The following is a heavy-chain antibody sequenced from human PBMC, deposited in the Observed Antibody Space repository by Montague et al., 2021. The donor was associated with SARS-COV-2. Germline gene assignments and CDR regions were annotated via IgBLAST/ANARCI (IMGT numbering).Heavy chain of an antibody. J-gene: IGHJ4*02. CDR2: INHNGGT. V-gene: IGHV4-34*01. CDR1: GGSFTGYY. CDR3: AREGSPDTRIRGVLHY. Sequence: SETLSLTCAVNGGSFTGYYWTWIRQPPGKGLEWIGEINHNGGTNYNPSLKRRVTMSVARSKSQFSLTLNSVTAADTAVYYCAREGSPDTRIRGVLHYWGQGTLVTVSS. D-gene: IGHD3-10*01.